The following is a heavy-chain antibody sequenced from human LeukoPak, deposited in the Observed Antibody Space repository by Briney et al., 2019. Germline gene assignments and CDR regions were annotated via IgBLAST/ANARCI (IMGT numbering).Heavy chain of an antibody. V-gene: IGHV3-43D*03. Sequence: GGSLRLSCAASGFTFDDYAMHWVRQAPGKGLEWVSLISWDGGSTYYADSVKGRFTISRDNSKNSLYLQMNSLRAEDTALYYCAKDSGGVATIFGYYFDCWGQGTLVTVSS. D-gene: IGHD5-12*01. CDR3: AKDSGGVATIFGYYFDC. CDR1: GFTFDDYA. CDR2: ISWDGGST. J-gene: IGHJ4*02.